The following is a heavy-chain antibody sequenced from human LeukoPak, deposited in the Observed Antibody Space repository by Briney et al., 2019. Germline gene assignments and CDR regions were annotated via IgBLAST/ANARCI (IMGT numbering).Heavy chain of an antibody. V-gene: IGHV3-30*02. Sequence: PGGSLRLSCSASGFTFSSYGMHWVRQAPGKGLEGVAFIPFDGSNKYYADSVKGRFTVSRDNSKNTLSLQMNSLTTEDTAVYYCASIDYWGQGTLVTVSS. CDR1: GFTFSSYG. J-gene: IGHJ4*02. CDR3: ASIDY. CDR2: IPFDGSNK.